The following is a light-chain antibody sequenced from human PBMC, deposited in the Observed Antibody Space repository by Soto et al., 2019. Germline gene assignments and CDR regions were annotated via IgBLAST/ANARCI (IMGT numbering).Light chain of an antibody. CDR1: QSVSSY. CDR3: QQRFNWPRFT. J-gene: IGKJ2*01. Sequence: EIVLTQSPATLSLSPGERATLSCRASQSVSSYLAWYQQKPGQAPRLLIYDASNRATGIPARFSVGGSGTDFTLTISSLEPEDFAVYYCQQRFNWPRFTFGQGTKLEIK. CDR2: DAS. V-gene: IGKV3-11*01.